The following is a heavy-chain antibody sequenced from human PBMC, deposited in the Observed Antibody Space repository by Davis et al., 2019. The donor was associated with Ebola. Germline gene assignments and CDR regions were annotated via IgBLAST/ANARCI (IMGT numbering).Heavy chain of an antibody. V-gene: IGHV3-23*01. CDR3: AKDEGYSYAPGYY. CDR2: ISGSDSST. J-gene: IGHJ4*02. CDR1: GFTFSSYA. Sequence: GESLKISCAASGFTFSSYAMSWVRQAPGKGLEWVSAISGSDSSTYNADSVKGRFTISRDNSKNTLYLQMNSLRVEDTAVYYCAKDEGYSYAPGYYWGQGTLVTVSS. D-gene: IGHD5-18*01.